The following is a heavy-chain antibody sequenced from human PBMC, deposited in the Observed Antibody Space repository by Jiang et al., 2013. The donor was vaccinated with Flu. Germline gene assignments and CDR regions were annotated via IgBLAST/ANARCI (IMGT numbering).Heavy chain of an antibody. D-gene: IGHD2-15*01. J-gene: IGHJ6*02. V-gene: IGHV3-9*01. CDR2: ISWNSGSI. Sequence: EVQLVESGGGLVQPGRSLRLSCAASGFTFDDYAMHWVRQAPGKGLEWVSGISWNSGSIGYADSVKGRFTISRDNAKNSLYLQMNSLRAEDTALYYCAKGRIYCSGGSCYRNRYYYGMDVWAKGPRSPSP. CDR3: AKGRIYCSGGSCYRNRYYYGMDV. CDR1: GFTFDDYA.